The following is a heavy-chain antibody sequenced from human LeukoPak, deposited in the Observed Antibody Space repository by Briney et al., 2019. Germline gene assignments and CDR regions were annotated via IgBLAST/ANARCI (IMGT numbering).Heavy chain of an antibody. CDR1: GFTFNSYA. V-gene: IGHV3-30*14. CDR2: ISCDGSNK. CDR3: ATVRGDIVFDH. J-gene: IGHJ4*02. Sequence: GGSLRLSCAASGFTFNSYAIHWVRQAPGKGLEWVAVISCDGSNKYYAESVKGRFTISRDYSKNTLYLQMNSLRAEDTAVYYCATVRGDIVFDHWGQGTLVTVSS. D-gene: IGHD2-15*01.